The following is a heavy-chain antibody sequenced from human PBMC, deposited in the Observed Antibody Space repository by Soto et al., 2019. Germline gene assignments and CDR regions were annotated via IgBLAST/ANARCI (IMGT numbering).Heavy chain of an antibody. CDR3: AGGRRAAVYFFSLGACDL. CDR1: GFIVSSSY. V-gene: IGHV3-66*01. J-gene: IGHJ3*01. D-gene: IGHD6-13*01. Sequence: EVQLVESGGGLVQPGGSLRLSCAASGFIVSSSYMDWVRQAPGKGLEWVSVIYSDGRTYYADFVMGRFTISRDNSKNTVYFQINSPRHEDKAVYYFAGGRRAAVYFFSLGACDLLVQGTMVTVSS. CDR2: IYSDGRT.